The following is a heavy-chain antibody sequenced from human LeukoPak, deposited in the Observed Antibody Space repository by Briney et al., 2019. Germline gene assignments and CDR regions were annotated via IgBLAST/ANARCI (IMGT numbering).Heavy chain of an antibody. CDR2: MSSSGSTR. J-gene: IGHJ4*02. Sequence: GGSLRLSCAASGFAFSDYYMSWIRQAPGKGLEWVSYMSSSGSTRYYAESVKGRFTISRDNAKNSLYLLMNSLRAEDTAVYYCARSFGFWSGYPDYWGQGTLVTVSS. CDR1: GFAFSDYY. V-gene: IGHV3-11*04. D-gene: IGHD3-3*01. CDR3: ARSFGFWSGYPDY.